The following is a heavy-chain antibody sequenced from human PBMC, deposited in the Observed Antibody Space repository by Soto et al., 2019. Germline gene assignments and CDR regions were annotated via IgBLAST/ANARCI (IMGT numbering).Heavy chain of an antibody. J-gene: IGHJ5*02. D-gene: IGHD3-3*01. CDR3: AGFWSGYYPNWFDP. V-gene: IGHV4-39*01. CDR1: GGSISSSSYY. Sequence: SETLSLTCTVSGGSISSSSYYWGWIRQPPGKGLEWIGSIYYSGSTYYNPSLKSRVTISVDTSKNQFSLKLSSVTAADTAVYYCAGFWSGYYPNWFDPWGQGTLVTVSS. CDR2: IYYSGST.